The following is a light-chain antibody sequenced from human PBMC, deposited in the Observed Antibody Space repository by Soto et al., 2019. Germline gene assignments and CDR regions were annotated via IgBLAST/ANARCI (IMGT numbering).Light chain of an antibody. Sequence: EIMLTQSPGTLSLSPGERATLSCRASQSVSNSFLAWYQQKPGQGPRLLIYGASSRATGIPDRVSGSGSGTGFTLTISRLEPEDFAVYYCHQYGSSPSTFGQGTKVDIK. CDR3: HQYGSSPST. CDR2: GAS. CDR1: QSVSNSF. J-gene: IGKJ1*01. V-gene: IGKV3-20*01.